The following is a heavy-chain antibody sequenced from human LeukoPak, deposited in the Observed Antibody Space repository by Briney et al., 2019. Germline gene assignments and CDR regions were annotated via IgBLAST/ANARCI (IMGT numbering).Heavy chain of an antibody. CDR2: IIPIFGTA. Sequence: WVXXXPXXXLEWMGGIIPIFGTANYAQKFQGRVTITTDESTSTAYMELSSLRSEDTAVYYCASHGGNSSYWGQGTLVTVSS. CDR3: ASHGGNSSY. D-gene: IGHD4-23*01. J-gene: IGHJ4*02. V-gene: IGHV1-69*05.